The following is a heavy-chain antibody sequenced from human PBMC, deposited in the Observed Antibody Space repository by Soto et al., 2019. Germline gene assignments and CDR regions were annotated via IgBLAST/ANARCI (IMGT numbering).Heavy chain of an antibody. CDR3: ARDEAMTGDAFDI. D-gene: IGHD2-2*01. V-gene: IGHV1-69*08. CDR1: GGTFSSYT. Sequence: QVQLVQSGAEVKKPGSSVKVSCKASGGTFSSYTISWVRQAPGQGLEWMGRIIPILGIANYAQKFQGRVTITADKSTSTAYMELRSLRSEDTAVYYCARDEAMTGDAFDIWGQGTMVTVSS. CDR2: IIPILGIA. J-gene: IGHJ3*02.